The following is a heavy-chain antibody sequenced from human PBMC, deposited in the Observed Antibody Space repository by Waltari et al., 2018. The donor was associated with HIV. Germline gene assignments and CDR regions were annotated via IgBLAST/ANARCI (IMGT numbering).Heavy chain of an antibody. V-gene: IGHV3-23*01. J-gene: IGHJ4*02. CDR2: INCVCHTT. CDR3: ANVGLYFGDYFDS. Sequence: DVQLLESGGGLVEPGGSLRLSCAASGFTFSSYAMNWVRQAPGKGLWWVSPINCVCHTTYYADSVEGRFTTSRDDSKNTLSLQMSSLRAEDTAIYYCANVGLYFGDYFDSWGQGTLVAVSS. D-gene: IGHD4-17*01. CDR1: GFTFSSYA.